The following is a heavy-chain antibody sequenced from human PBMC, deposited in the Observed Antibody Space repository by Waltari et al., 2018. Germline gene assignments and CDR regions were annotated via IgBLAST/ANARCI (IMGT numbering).Heavy chain of an antibody. V-gene: IGHV3-23*01. Sequence: DVQLLESGGGLVQPGGSLRLSCVASGFTFSDYAMRWVRQAPGKGLEWVSGISDSGERGYAADSVKGRFTISRDNSKNTVYLDLKSRRAEDTAVYYCAKDRVPGIVVVFEYWGQGTLVTVSS. CDR1: GFTFSDYA. J-gene: IGHJ4*02. D-gene: IGHD3-22*01. CDR3: AKDRVPGIVVVFEY. CDR2: ISDSGERG.